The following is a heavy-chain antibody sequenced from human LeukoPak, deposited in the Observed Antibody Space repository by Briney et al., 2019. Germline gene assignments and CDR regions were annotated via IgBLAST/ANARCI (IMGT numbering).Heavy chain of an antibody. D-gene: IGHD4-11*01. Sequence: PGGSLRLSCAASGFTFSSYNMIWVRQAPGKGLEWVSFISTGGNYKYYADSVKGRLTISRDNAKNSLYLQMNSLRAEDTAVYYCARTLPYTDYWGQGTLVTVSS. CDR1: GFTFSSYN. CDR2: ISTGGNYK. CDR3: ARTLPYTDY. J-gene: IGHJ4*02. V-gene: IGHV3-21*01.